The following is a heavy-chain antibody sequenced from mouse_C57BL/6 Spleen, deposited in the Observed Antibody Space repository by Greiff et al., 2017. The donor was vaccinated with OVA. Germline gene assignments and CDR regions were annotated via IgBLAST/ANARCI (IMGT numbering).Heavy chain of an antibody. CDR2: IHPSDSDT. V-gene: IGHV1-74*01. Sequence: QVQLQQPGAELVKPGASVKVSCKASGYTFTSYWMHWVKQRPGQGLEWIGRIHPSDSDTNYNQKFKGKATLTVDKSSSTAYMQLSSLTSEDSAVYYCAIEDIGVRRRSFDYWGQGTTLTVSS. J-gene: IGHJ2*01. CDR1: GYTFTSYW. CDR3: AIEDIGVRRRSFDY. D-gene: IGHD2-14*01.